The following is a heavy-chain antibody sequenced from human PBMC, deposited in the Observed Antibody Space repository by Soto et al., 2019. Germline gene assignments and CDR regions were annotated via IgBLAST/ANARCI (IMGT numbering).Heavy chain of an antibody. CDR2: ISGSGGST. CDR3: AKGGTTEYYDILPGYYSPLYFDY. D-gene: IGHD3-9*01. V-gene: IGHV3-23*01. Sequence: GGSLRLSCAASGFTFSSYAMSWVRQAPGKGLEWVSAISGSGGSTYYADYVKGRFTISRDNSKNTLYLQMNSLRAEDTAVYYCAKGGTTEYYDILPGYYSPLYFDYWGQGTLVTVSS. J-gene: IGHJ4*02. CDR1: GFTFSSYA.